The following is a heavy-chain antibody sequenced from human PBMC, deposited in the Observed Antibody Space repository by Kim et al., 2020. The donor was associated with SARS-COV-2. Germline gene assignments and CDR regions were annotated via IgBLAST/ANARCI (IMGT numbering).Heavy chain of an antibody. J-gene: IGHJ1*01. V-gene: IGHV4-34*01. CDR2: INHSGST. CDR3: ARGVWDGGNSASEYFQH. Sequence: SETLSLTCAVYGGSFSGYYWSWIRQPPGTGLEWIGEINHSGSTNYNPSLKSRVTISVDTSKNQFSLKLSFVTAADTAVYYCARGVWDGGNSASEYFQHWGQGTLGTVSS. CDR1: GGSFSGYY. D-gene: IGHD2-21*02.